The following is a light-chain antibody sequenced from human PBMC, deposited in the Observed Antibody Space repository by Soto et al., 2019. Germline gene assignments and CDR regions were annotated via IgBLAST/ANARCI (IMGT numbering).Light chain of an antibody. CDR1: QSLLHSSGNNY. CDR3: MQGQQTPIT. Sequence: DIVMTQSPLSLPVTPGEPASMSCRSSQSLLHSSGNNYLDWYVQKPGQSPQLLIYWGSYRASGVPDRCSGSGSGTDVTLKMSRVEAEDVGIYYCMQGQQTPITFGHGTRLAIK. CDR2: WGS. J-gene: IGKJ5*01. V-gene: IGKV2-28*01.